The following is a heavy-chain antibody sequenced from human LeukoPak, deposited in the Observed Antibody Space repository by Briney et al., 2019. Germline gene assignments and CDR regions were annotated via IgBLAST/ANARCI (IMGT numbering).Heavy chain of an antibody. V-gene: IGHV4-59*08. CDR2: IYDSGST. J-gene: IGHJ4*02. D-gene: IGHD1-26*01. Sequence: SETLSLTCTVSGDYIRGDYWRWIRQPPGKGLEWIGYIYDSGSTNLNPSLRSRLTISVDTSKNQFSLRLSSVTAADTAVYYCARHMYSGGYYGTDYWGQGILVTVSS. CDR3: ARHMYSGGYYGTDY. CDR1: GDYIRGDY.